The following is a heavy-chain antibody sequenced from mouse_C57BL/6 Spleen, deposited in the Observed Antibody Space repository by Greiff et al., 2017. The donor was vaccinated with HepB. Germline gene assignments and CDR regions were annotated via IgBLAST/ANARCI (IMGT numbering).Heavy chain of an antibody. D-gene: IGHD2-1*01. CDR1: GYTFTDYE. CDR3: TRSVYGNYVGFAY. J-gene: IGHJ3*01. V-gene: IGHV1-15*01. CDR2: IDPETGGT. Sequence: QVQLQQSGAELVRPGASVTLSCKASGYTFTDYEMHWVKQTPVHGLEWIGAIDPETGGTAYNQKFKGKAILTADKSSSTAYMELRSLPSEDSAVYYCTRSVYGNYVGFAYWGQGTLVTVSA.